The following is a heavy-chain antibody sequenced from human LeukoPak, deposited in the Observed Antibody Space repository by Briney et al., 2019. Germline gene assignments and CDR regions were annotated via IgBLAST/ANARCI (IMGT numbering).Heavy chain of an antibody. CDR2: ISWNSGSI. Sequence: GGSLRLSCAASGFTFDDYAMHWVRQAPGKGLEWVSGISWNSGSIGYADSVKGRFTISRDNAKNSLYLQMNSLRAEDTAVYYCARDDYEDGYFDHWGQGTLVTVSS. CDR3: ARDDYEDGYFDH. J-gene: IGHJ4*02. CDR1: GFTFDDYA. V-gene: IGHV3-9*01. D-gene: IGHD4-17*01.